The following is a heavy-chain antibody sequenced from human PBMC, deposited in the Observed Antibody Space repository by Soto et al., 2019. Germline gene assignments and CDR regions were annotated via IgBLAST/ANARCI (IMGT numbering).Heavy chain of an antibody. V-gene: IGHV1-69*08. Sequence: QVQLVQSGAEVKKPGSSVKVSCKASGGTFSSYTISWVRQAPGQGLAWMGRIIPILGIANYAQKFQGRVTITADKSTSTAYMELSSLRSEDTAVYYCAREGSGSYLDYWGQGTLVTVSS. CDR2: IIPILGIA. J-gene: IGHJ4*02. D-gene: IGHD1-26*01. CDR3: AREGSGSYLDY. CDR1: GGTFSSYT.